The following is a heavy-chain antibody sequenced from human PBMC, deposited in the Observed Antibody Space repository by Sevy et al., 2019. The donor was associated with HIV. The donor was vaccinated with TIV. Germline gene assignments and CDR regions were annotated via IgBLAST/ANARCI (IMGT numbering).Heavy chain of an antibody. D-gene: IGHD1-26*01. V-gene: IGHV3-15*01. Sequence: GESLKISCAASGFTFTNAWMNWVRQAPGKGLQWVGRIKSKTDGGTTDYAAPVKGRFTISRDDSKNSLYLQMNSLKTEDTAVYYCTTGVLGAREGVHTFDIWGQGTMVTVSS. CDR1: GFTFTNAW. J-gene: IGHJ3*02. CDR3: TTGVLGAREGVHTFDI. CDR2: IKSKTDGGTT.